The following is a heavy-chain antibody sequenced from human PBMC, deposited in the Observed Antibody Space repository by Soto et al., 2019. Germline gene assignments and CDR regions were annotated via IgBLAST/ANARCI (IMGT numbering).Heavy chain of an antibody. CDR2: ISFDGSYK. J-gene: IGHJ4*01. V-gene: IGHV3-30*18. Sequence: HPGGSLRLSCAASGFMFSNYDMHWVRQAPGKGLGWVAVISFDGSYKHYGVSVQGRFTISRDNSKSALYLQMNSLRAEDTAAYYCAEDDLDVKGGSRVAMAGPVGDYWGHGTLVTVSS. CDR1: GFMFSNYD. CDR3: AEDDLDVKGGSRVAMAGPVGDY. D-gene: IGHD6-19*01.